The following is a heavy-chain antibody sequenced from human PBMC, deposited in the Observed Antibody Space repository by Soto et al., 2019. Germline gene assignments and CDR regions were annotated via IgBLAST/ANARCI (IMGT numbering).Heavy chain of an antibody. D-gene: IGHD6-6*01. V-gene: IGHV4-30-4*01. J-gene: IGHJ5*02. CDR2: IYYSGST. CDR1: GVTISSGDYY. Sequence: SETLSLTCSVSGVTISSGDYYWSWIRQPPGKGLEWIGYIYYSGSTYYNPSLKSRVTISVDTSKNQFSLKLSSVTAADTAVYYCARERPDGARLDPWGQGTLVTVSS. CDR3: ARERPDGARLDP.